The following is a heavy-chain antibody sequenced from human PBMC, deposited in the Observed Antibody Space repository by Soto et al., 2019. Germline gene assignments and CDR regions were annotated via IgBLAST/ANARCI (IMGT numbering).Heavy chain of an antibody. J-gene: IGHJ4*02. V-gene: IGHV3-33*01. CDR1: GFTFSTYG. D-gene: IGHD1-26*01. CDR3: ARAVGPFDY. CDR2: IWYDGSHK. Sequence: QVQLVESGGGVVQPGRSLRLSCAASGFTFSTYGMHWVRQAPGTGLEWVAVIWYDGSHKDYADSVKGRFTISRDNSKNTLYLQMNGLRVEDTGVYYCARAVGPFDYWGQGTLVAVSS.